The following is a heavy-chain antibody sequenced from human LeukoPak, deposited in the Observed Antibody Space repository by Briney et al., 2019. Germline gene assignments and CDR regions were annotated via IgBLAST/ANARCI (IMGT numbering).Heavy chain of an antibody. CDR3: ARAPAGGWLHRKRDWFDP. J-gene: IGHJ5*02. CDR2: IIPIFGTA. V-gene: IGHV1-69*05. D-gene: IGHD5-12*01. Sequence: SVKVSCKASGGTFSSYAISWVRQAPGQGLEWMGGIIPIFGTANYAQKFQGRVTITTDESTSTAYMELSSLRSEDTAVYYCARAPAGGWLHRKRDWFDPWGQGTLVTVSS. CDR1: GGTFSSYA.